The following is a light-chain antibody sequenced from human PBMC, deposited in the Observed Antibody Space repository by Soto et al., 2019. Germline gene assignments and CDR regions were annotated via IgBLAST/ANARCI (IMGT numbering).Light chain of an antibody. CDR1: NSNIGSHT. Sequence: QSVLTQAPSASGTPGQGVTISCSGSNSNIGSHTVNWYQQLPGTAPKLLIYSNNQWPSGVPDRFSGSGSGTSASLAISGLQSEDEADYYCAAWDDSLNGYVFGTGTKVTVL. CDR2: SNN. CDR3: AAWDDSLNGYV. J-gene: IGLJ1*01. V-gene: IGLV1-44*01.